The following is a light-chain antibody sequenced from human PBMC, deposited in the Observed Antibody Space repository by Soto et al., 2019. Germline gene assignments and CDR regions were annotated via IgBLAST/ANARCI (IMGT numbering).Light chain of an antibody. Sequence: QSVLTQPPSASGSPGQSVTFSCTGTSSDIGDYNYVSWYQQHPGKAPKLMIYEVTKRPSGVPDRFSGSKSGNTASLTVSGLQADDEADYYCSSYTSGSTLVFGGGTKVTVL. V-gene: IGLV2-8*01. CDR3: SSYTSGSTLV. CDR1: SSDIGDYNY. CDR2: EVT. J-gene: IGLJ2*01.